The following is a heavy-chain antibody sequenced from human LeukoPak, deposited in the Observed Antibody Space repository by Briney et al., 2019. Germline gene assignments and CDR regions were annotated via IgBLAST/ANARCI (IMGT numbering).Heavy chain of an antibody. J-gene: IGHJ4*02. V-gene: IGHV4-38-2*01. CDR3: ARLWSTDCSGGSCPHQPNS. CDR1: GFTFNDYY. Sequence: GSLRLSCGASGFTFNDYYMTWIRQAPGKGLEWIGSIHIGGSTYYNPSFKSRVTISVDTSKNQFSLKLRSVTAADTAMYYCARLWSTDCSGGSCPHQPNSWGQGTLVTVSS. D-gene: IGHD2-15*01. CDR2: IHIGGST.